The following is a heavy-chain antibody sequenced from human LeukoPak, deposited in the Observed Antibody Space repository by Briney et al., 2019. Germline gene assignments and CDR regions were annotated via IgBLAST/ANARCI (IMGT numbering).Heavy chain of an antibody. J-gene: IGHJ4*02. V-gene: IGHV3-21*01. CDR1: EFTFSSYT. D-gene: IGHD4-11*01. CDR3: ARGHSNYGDYFDY. CDR2: ISTSSSYI. Sequence: PGGSLRLSCAASEFTFSSYTMNWVRQAPGKGLEWVSSISTSSSYIYYADSVKGRFTISRDNAKNSLSLQMNSLRVEDTAVYYCARGHSNYGDYFDYWGQGTLVTVSS.